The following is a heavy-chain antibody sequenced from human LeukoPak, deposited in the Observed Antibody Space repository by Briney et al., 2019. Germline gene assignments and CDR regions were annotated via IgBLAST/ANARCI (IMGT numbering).Heavy chain of an antibody. CDR3: ARDQGGTIDY. CDR1: GYTFTGYY. V-gene: IGHV1-18*04. D-gene: IGHD1-7*01. CDR2: ISAYNGNT. J-gene: IGHJ4*02. Sequence: ASVKVSCKASGYTFTGYYMHWVRQAPGQGLEWMGWISAYNGNTNYAQKLQGRVTMTTDASTSTAYMELRSLRSDDTAVYYCARDQGGTIDYWGQGTLVTVSS.